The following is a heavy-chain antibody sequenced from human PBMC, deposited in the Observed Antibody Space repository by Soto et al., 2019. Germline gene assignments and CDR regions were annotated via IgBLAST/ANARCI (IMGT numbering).Heavy chain of an antibody. CDR1: GGSISSSNW. Sequence: SETLSLTCAVSGGSISSSNWWSWVRQPPGKRLEWIGEIYHSGSTNYNPSLKSRVTISVDTSKNQFSLKLSSVTAADTAVYYCARVSPTRYYDFWSGYYRYYYYYYGMDVWGQGTTVTVSS. J-gene: IGHJ6*02. D-gene: IGHD3-3*01. CDR3: ARVSPTRYYDFWSGYYRYYYYYYGMDV. CDR2: IYHSGST. V-gene: IGHV4-4*02.